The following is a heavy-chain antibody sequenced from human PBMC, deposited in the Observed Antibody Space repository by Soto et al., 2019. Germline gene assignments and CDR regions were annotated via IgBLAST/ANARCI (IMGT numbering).Heavy chain of an antibody. CDR1: GFTFSTYS. V-gene: IGHV3-48*01. CDR2: ISSSSTI. CDR3: ARERGSGWTFDY. D-gene: IGHD6-19*01. Sequence: EVQVVESGGDLVQPGGSLRLSCAASGFTFSTYSMNWVRQAPGKGLEWVSSISSSSTIYYADSVKGRFTISRDNVQNSLYLQMHSLRAEDTAVYYCARERGSGWTFDYWGQGTLVTVSS. J-gene: IGHJ4*02.